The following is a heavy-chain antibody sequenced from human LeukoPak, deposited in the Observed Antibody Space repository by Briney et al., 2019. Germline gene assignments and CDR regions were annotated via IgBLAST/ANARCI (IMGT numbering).Heavy chain of an antibody. D-gene: IGHD1-26*01. CDR3: ARAYPIVY. CDR1: GGSISSGSYY. J-gene: IGHJ4*02. CDR2: IYTCGST. Sequence: SETLSLTCTVSGGSISSGSYYWSWIRQPAGKGLEWIGRIYTCGSTNYNPSLKSRVTISVDTSKNQFSLKLSSVTAADTAVYYCARAYPIVYWGQGTLVTVSS. V-gene: IGHV4-61*02.